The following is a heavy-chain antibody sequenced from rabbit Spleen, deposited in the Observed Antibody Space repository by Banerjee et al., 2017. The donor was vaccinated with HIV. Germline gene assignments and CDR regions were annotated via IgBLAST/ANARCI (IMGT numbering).Heavy chain of an antibody. Sequence: QQQLEESGGGLVQPEGSLTLTCTVSGFSLSSSYYMSWVRQAPGKGLEWIGCSYGGSGGATYYATWVNGRFTISSQNAQNTLYLQLNSLTAADTATYFCVRGASSSGYYSLWGPGTLVTVS. J-gene: IGHJ4*01. CDR3: VRGASSSGYYSL. D-gene: IGHD1-1*01. CDR2: SYGGSGGAT. V-gene: IGHV1S45*01. CDR1: GFSLSSSYY.